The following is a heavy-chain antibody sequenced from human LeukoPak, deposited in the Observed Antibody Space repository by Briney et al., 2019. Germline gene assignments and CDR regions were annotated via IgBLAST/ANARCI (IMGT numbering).Heavy chain of an antibody. J-gene: IGHJ5*02. CDR3: ARASSSEENWFDH. D-gene: IGHD6-6*01. CDR1: GGTFISYA. CDR2: IIPIFGRA. V-gene: IGHV1-69*13. Sequence: ASXXVXCKASGGTFISYAISWVRQAPGQGLEWMGGIIPIFGRANYAQKFQGRVTITADESTSTAYMELSSLRSEDTAVYYCARASSSEENWFDHWGQGTLVTVSS.